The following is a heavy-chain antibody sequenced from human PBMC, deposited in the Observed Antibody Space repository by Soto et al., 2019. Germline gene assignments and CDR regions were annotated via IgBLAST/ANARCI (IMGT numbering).Heavy chain of an antibody. Sequence: GSLRLSCAASGFTFSSYSMNWVRQAPGKGLEWVSSISSSSSYIYYADSVKGRFTISRDNAKNSLYLQMNSLRAEDTAVYYCARDKGGVENDDYYYYGMDVWGQGTTVTVSS. CDR2: ISSSSSYI. D-gene: IGHD1-1*01. J-gene: IGHJ6*02. CDR3: ARDKGGVENDDYYYYGMDV. V-gene: IGHV3-21*01. CDR1: GFTFSSYS.